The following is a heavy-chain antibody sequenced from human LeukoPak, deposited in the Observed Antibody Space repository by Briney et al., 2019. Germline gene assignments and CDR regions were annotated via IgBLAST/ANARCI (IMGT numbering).Heavy chain of an antibody. D-gene: IGHD1-26*01. CDR2: IYYSGST. CDR3: ARVYYSGSYDYWYFDL. J-gene: IGHJ2*01. V-gene: IGHV4-39*07. CDR1: SGSISSSSYY. Sequence: PSETLSLTCTVSSGSISSSSYYWGWIRQPPGKGLESIGSIYYSGSTYYNPSLKSRVTISIDTSKNQFSLKLSSVTAADTAVYYCARVYYSGSYDYWYFDLWGRGTLVTVSS.